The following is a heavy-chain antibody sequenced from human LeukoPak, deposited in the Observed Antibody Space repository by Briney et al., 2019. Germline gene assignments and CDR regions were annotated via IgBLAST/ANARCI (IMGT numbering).Heavy chain of an antibody. D-gene: IGHD6-13*01. CDR2: ISSSSSYI. Sequence: PGGSLRLSCAASGFTFSSYSMNWVRQAPGKGLEWVSSISSSSSYIYYADSVKGRFTISRDNAKNSLYLQMNSLRAEDTAVYYCARDGTAPGLYFDSWGQGTLVTASS. CDR3: ARDGTAPGLYFDS. CDR1: GFTFSSYS. J-gene: IGHJ4*01. V-gene: IGHV3-21*01.